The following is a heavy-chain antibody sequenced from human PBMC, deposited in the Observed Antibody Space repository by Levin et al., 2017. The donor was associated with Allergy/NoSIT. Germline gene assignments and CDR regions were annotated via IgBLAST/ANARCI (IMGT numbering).Heavy chain of an antibody. CDR1: GSTFSAHY. CDR3: ATGYQIREAAC. D-gene: IGHD3-10*01. V-gene: IGHV3-11*03. CDR2: ISGSSSYT. J-gene: IGHJ4*02. Sequence: AGGSLRLSCAASGSTFSAHYMGWIRQAPGKGLEWVSYISGSSSYTNYADSVKGRFTISRDNAKNSLYLQMNSLRAEDTAVYYCATGYQIREAACWGQGTLVTVSS.